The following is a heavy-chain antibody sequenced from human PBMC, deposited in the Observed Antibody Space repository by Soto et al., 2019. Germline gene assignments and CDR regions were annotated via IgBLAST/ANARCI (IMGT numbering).Heavy chain of an antibody. Sequence: VKLVESGGGVVQPGRSLRLSCEASEFTFSSYVMHWVRQAPGKGLEWVAVISYDGNDKYYAESVEGRFTLSRDNSKNTLYLQMNSLRAEDTAVYYCARTFYFDRSGMDVWGQGTTVIVSS. V-gene: IGHV3-30-3*01. CDR1: EFTFSSYV. CDR3: ARTFYFDRSGMDV. D-gene: IGHD3-22*01. CDR2: ISYDGNDK. J-gene: IGHJ6*02.